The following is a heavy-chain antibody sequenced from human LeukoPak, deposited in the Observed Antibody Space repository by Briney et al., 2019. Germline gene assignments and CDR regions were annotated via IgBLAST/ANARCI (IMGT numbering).Heavy chain of an antibody. J-gene: IGHJ5*01. CDR3: ARSARLPDS. Sequence: SETLSLTCSVSGASITSSYWSWLRQPPGEGLGYIGYIYTSGVTNYNPSLKSRVTMSMDTSKNQFSLTLTSVTAADTALYYCARSARLPDSWGQGILVTVSS. CDR2: IYTSGVT. CDR1: GASITSSY. V-gene: IGHV4-4*09.